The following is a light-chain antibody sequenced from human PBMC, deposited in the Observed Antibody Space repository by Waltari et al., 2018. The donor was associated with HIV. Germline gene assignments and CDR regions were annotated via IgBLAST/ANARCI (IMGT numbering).Light chain of an antibody. CDR2: AAY. V-gene: IGKV3-15*01. CDR3: HQYDVWPLT. CDR1: QSVGNH. Sequence: EIVMTQSPATLSVSPGEGATLPCRVSQSVGNHLGWYQQKPGQAPRLLIYAAYTRATDIPARFSGTGYGTEFTLTISSLQSEDFAVYHCHQYDVWPLTFGGGTKVEI. J-gene: IGKJ4*01.